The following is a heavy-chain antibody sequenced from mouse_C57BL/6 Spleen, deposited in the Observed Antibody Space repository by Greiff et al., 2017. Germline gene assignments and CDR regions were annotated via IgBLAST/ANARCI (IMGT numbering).Heavy chain of an antibody. CDR3: ANCYGRGGYFDY. CDR1: GYAFSSSW. Sequence: QVQLQQSGPELVKPGASVKISCKASGYAFSSSWMNWVKQRPGRGLEWIGRIYPGDGDTNYNGQFKGKATLTADKSSSTAYMQLSSLTSEDSAVYVCANCYGRGGYFDYWGQGTTLTVSS. V-gene: IGHV1-82*01. J-gene: IGHJ2*01. CDR2: IYPGDGDT. D-gene: IGHD1-1*01.